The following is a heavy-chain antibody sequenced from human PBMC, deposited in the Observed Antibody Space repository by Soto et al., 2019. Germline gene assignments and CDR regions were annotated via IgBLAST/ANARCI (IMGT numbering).Heavy chain of an antibody. CDR2: INAGNGNT. J-gene: IGHJ4*02. CDR3: ARDRDGFWSGIIDY. Sequence: GASVKVSCKASGYTFTSYAMHWVRQAPGQRLEWMGWINAGNGNTKYSQKFQGRVTITRDTSASTAYMELSSLRSEDTAVYYCARDRDGFWSGIIDYWGQGTLVTVST. CDR1: GYTFTSYA. D-gene: IGHD3-3*01. V-gene: IGHV1-3*01.